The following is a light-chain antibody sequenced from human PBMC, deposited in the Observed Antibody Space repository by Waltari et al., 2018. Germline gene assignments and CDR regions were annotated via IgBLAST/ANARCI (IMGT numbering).Light chain of an antibody. J-gene: IGLJ2*01. Sequence: QSALTQPRSVSGSPGKSVTISCTGTSSDVGGYNYVSWYQQHQGKAPKFMIYDVSKRPSGVPDRFSGSKSGNTASLTISGLQAEDEADYYCCSYSGSHSVILGGDTKLTVL. CDR2: DVS. CDR1: SSDVGGYNY. CDR3: CSYSGSHSVI. V-gene: IGLV2-11*01.